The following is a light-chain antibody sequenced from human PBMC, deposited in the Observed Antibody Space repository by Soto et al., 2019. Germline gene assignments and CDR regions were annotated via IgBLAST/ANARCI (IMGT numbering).Light chain of an antibody. CDR3: HQTYNIPWT. CDR1: HTITTH. J-gene: IGKJ1*01. CDR2: AAS. Sequence: DIHITQSPSSLSASVGDRVTITCRASHTITTHVNWYQQKPGKAPKLLIYAASSLQSGVPSRFSGSGSGTDFTLTISSLHPEDFATYWCHQTYNIPWTFGQGTKVDIK. V-gene: IGKV1-39*01.